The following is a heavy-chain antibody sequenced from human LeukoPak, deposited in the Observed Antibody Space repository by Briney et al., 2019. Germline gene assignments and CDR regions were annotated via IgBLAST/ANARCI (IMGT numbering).Heavy chain of an antibody. CDR1: GGSISSYY. CDR2: IYTSGST. Sequence: SETLSLTCTVSGGSISSYYWSWIRQPAGKGLEWIGRIYTSGSTNYNPSPKSQVTMSVDTSKNQFSLKLSSVTAADTAVYYCARGSGYTYGYPFDSWGQGTLVTVSS. D-gene: IGHD5-18*01. J-gene: IGHJ4*02. V-gene: IGHV4-4*07. CDR3: ARGSGYTYGYPFDS.